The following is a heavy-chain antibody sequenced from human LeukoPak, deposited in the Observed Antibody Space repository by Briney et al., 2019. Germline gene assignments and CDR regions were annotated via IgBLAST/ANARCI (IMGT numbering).Heavy chain of an antibody. CDR2: ISSDGDTP. J-gene: IGHJ4*02. CDR3: ARAIHSSGYPPVDY. V-gene: IGHV3-64*02. Sequence: GGSLRLSCAASGFSFRSYAMQWVRQAPGKGLEFVSAISSDGDTPFYTGSVKGRFTISRDNSKNTLYLQMGSLRAEDMAVYYCARAIHSSGYPPVDYWGQGTLVTVSS. D-gene: IGHD3-22*01. CDR1: GFSFRSYA.